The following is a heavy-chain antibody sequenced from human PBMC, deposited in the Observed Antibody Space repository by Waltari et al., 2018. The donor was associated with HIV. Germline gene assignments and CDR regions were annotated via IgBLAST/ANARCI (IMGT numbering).Heavy chain of an antibody. Sequence: EVQLVESGGGLVQPGGPLRLSCAASGFTFSSYWMNWVRQGPGKGLEWILGMSTDGNSVRSTDSVKGRFTISRDNTKNTLYLQMNSLRVEDTAVYYCARGSGYYYFDYWGQGTRVTVSS. D-gene: IGHD3-22*01. CDR3: ARGSGYYYFDY. J-gene: IGHJ4*02. V-gene: IGHV3-74*01. CDR2: MSTDGNSV. CDR1: GFTFSSYW.